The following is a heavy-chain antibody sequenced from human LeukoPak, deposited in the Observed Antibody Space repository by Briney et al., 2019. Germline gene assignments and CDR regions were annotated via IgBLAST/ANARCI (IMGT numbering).Heavy chain of an antibody. CDR2: ISYDGSNK. V-gene: IGHV3-30-3*01. CDR1: GFTFSSYA. D-gene: IGHD3-3*01. J-gene: IGHJ6*02. Sequence: GGSLRLSCAASGFTFSSYAMHWVRQAPGKGLEWVAVISYDGSNKYSADSVRGRFTISRDSSKNMLYLQMNSLRAEDTAVYYCASLTYDFWSGSDVWGQGTTVTVSS. CDR3: ASLTYDFWSGSDV.